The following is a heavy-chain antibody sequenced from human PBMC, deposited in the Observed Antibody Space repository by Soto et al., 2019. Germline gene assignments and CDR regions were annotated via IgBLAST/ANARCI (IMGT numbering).Heavy chain of an antibody. CDR1: GFTFDDYA. V-gene: IGHV3-9*01. D-gene: IGHD3-22*01. CDR2: ISWNSGSI. Sequence: PGGSLRLSCAASGFTFDDYAMHWVRQAPGKGLEWVSGISWNSGSIGYADSVSGRFTISRDNSKNTLYLQMTALRTEDAGVYYCARDQVPDSTGYLRRHFDPWGQGTLVTVSS. CDR3: ARDQVPDSTGYLRRHFDP. J-gene: IGHJ5*02.